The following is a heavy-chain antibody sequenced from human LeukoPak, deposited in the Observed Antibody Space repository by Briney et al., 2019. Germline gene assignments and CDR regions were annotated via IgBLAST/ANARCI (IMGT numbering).Heavy chain of an antibody. CDR1: GFTFSPYA. J-gene: IGHJ5*02. CDR2: ISGTGTNT. Sequence: PGGSLRLSCAASGFTFSPYAMSWVRQAPGNGLEWVSLISGTGTNTYYASSVKGRFTISRDNSKRTLYLQMNSLSAEDTAVYYCAKSSDVIVLPASMWFDPWGQGTLVTVSS. V-gene: IGHV3-23*01. CDR3: AKSSDVIVLPASMWFDP. D-gene: IGHD2-2*01.